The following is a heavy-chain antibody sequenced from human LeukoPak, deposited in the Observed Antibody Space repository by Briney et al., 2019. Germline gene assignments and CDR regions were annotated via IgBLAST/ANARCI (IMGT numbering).Heavy chain of an antibody. J-gene: IGHJ4*02. CDR2: INPNSGGT. CDR1: GYTFTSYD. V-gene: IGHV1-2*02. D-gene: IGHD6-19*01. Sequence: ASVKVSCKASGYTFTSYDINWVRQAPGQGLEWMGWINPNSGGTNYAQKFQGRVTMTRDTSISTAYMELSRLRSDDTAVYYCARDARSYSSGWYGGYWGQGTLVTVSS. CDR3: ARDARSYSSGWYGGY.